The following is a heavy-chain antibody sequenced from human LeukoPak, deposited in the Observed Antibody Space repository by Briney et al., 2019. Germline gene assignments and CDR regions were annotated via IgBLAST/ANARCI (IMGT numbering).Heavy chain of an antibody. D-gene: IGHD7-27*01. V-gene: IGHV3-30*02. CDR3: AKDQKDRLGIFGY. J-gene: IGHJ4*02. CDR1: GFTFSSYG. CDR2: IRYDGSNK. Sequence: GGSLRLSCAASGFTFSSYGMHWVRQAPGKGLEWVAFIRYDGSNKYYADSVKGRFTISRDNSKNTLYLQMNSLRAEDTAVYYCAKDQKDRLGIFGYWGQGTLVTVSS.